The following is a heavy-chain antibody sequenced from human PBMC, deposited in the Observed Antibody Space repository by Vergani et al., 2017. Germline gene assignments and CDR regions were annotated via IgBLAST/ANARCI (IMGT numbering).Heavy chain of an antibody. CDR1: GFTFDDYA. D-gene: IGHD6-13*01. J-gene: IGHJ2*01. CDR2: INWNSDSI. CDR3: VKDIAASGNYWYFDL. V-gene: IGHV3-9*01. Sequence: VQLAESGGGVVQPGRSLRLSCAASGFTFDDYAMHWVRQAPGKGLEWVSGINWNSDSIAYADSVKGRFTISRDNAKNSLYLQMNSLRAEDTALYYCVKDIAASGNYWYFDLWGRGTLVTVSS.